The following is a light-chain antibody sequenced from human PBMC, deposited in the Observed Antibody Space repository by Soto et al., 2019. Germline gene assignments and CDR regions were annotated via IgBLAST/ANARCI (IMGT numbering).Light chain of an antibody. CDR3: QKYSCATLT. V-gene: IGKV1-27*01. CDR1: QGISNY. J-gene: IGKJ4*02. CDR2: AAS. Sequence: DIQLTQSPASLSASVGDRVTIPCRASQGISNYLAWYQKKPGKVPKILIYAASTVQSVVPSLFSGSGSGTDFNLTISRLQAEDVATYGCQKYSCATLTFGGGTKVDIK.